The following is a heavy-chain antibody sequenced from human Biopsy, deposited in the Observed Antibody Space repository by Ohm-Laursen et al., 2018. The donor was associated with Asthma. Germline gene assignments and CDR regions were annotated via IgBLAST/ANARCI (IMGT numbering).Heavy chain of an antibody. CDR3: ARGYSTSWYFGY. D-gene: IGHD6-13*01. V-gene: IGHV3-30-3*01. CDR1: GTHFGSYN. Sequence: SLRLSCTASGTHFGSYNMHWARQAPGKGLEWVAVITFDGSTQHYGDSVKGRFTISRDNAKKSLFLEMNSLTVEDTAVYFCARGYSTSWYFGYWGQGTLVTASS. J-gene: IGHJ4*02. CDR2: ITFDGSTQ.